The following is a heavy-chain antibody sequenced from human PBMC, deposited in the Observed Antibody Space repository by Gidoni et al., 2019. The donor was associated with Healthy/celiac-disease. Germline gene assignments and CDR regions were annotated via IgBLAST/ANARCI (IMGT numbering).Heavy chain of an antibody. J-gene: IGHJ4*02. V-gene: IGHV4-39*01. D-gene: IGHD2-15*01. Sequence: QLQLQESGPGLVKPSETLSLTCTVSGGSHSSSSYYWGWIRQPPGKGLEWIGSIYYSGSTYYNPSLKSRVTISVDTSKNQFSLKLSSVTAADTAVYYCARIVVVVAAFDYWGQGTLVTVSS. CDR3: ARIVVVVAAFDY. CDR2: IYYSGST. CDR1: GGSHSSSSYY.